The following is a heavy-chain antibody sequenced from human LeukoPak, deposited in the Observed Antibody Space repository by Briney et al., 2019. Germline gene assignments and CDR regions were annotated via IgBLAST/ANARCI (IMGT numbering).Heavy chain of an antibody. V-gene: IGHV3-48*04. J-gene: IGHJ4*02. D-gene: IGHD1-7*01. Sequence: GGSLRVSCAASGFTFSSFSMNWVRQAPGKGMECVSYIRSSGTSTDYTGSVKGRFTISRDNAKNSLYLQMNSLRAEDTAVYYCARMNYVSSGWGAPFDYWGQGTLVTVSS. CDR2: IRSSGTST. CDR1: GFTFSSFS. CDR3: ARMNYVSSGWGAPFDY.